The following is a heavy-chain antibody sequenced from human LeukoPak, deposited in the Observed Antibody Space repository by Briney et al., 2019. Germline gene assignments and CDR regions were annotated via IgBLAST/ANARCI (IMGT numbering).Heavy chain of an antibody. V-gene: IGHV5-51*01. D-gene: IGHD2-21*02. CDR1: GYSFTSYW. J-gene: IGHJ4*02. CDR2: MYPGDSDT. CDR3: ARHGPAYCGGDCPPYFDY. Sequence: GESLKISCKGSGYSFTSYWIGWVRQMPGKGLEWMGIMYPGDSDTRYSPSFQGQVTISADRSISTAYLQWSSLKASDSAIYYCARHGPAYCGGDCPPYFDYWGQGTLVTVSS.